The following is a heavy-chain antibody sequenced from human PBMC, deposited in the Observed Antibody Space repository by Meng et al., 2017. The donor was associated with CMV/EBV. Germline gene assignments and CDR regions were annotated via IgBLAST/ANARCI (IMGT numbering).Heavy chain of an antibody. Sequence: SVKVSCKTSGGTFSSYAISWVRQAPGQGLEWMGGIIPILGIANYAQKFQGRVTITADKSTSTAYMELSSLRSEDTAVYYCASAVGWLGYYYYGMDVWGQGTTVTVSS. CDR3: ASAVGWLGYYYYGMDV. V-gene: IGHV1-69*10. CDR2: IIPILGIA. D-gene: IGHD6-19*01. J-gene: IGHJ6*02. CDR1: GGTFSSYA.